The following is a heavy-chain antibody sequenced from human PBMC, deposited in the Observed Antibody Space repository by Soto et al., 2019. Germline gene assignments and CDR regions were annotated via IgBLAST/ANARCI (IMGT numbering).Heavy chain of an antibody. Sequence: GGSLRLSCAASGFTFSSYWMSWVRQAPGKGLEWVANIKQDGSEKYYVDSVKGRFTISRDNAKNSLYLQMNSLRAEDTAVYYCARSSELLWFGESGFFYGMDVWGQGTTVTVSS. D-gene: IGHD3-10*01. CDR3: ARSSELLWFGESGFFYGMDV. J-gene: IGHJ6*02. CDR2: IKQDGSEK. CDR1: GFTFSSYW. V-gene: IGHV3-7*05.